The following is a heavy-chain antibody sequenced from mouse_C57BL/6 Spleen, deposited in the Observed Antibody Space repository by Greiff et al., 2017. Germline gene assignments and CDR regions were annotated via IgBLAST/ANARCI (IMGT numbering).Heavy chain of an antibody. J-gene: IGHJ1*03. D-gene: IGHD1-1*01. Sequence: VQLQQSGPELVKPGASVKISCKASGYAFSSSWMNWVKQRPGKGLEWIGRIYPGDGDTNYNGKFKGKATLTAYKSSSTAYMQLSSLTSEDSAVYFGARSPYYYGSSLWYFDVWGTGTTVTVSS. CDR2: IYPGDGDT. CDR1: GYAFSSSW. V-gene: IGHV1-82*01. CDR3: ARSPYYYGSSLWYFDV.